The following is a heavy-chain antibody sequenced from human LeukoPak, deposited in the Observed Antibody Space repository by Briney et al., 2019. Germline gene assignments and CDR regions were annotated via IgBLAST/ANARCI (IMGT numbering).Heavy chain of an antibody. Sequence: TLSLTCAVSGGSISSGGYSWSWIRQPPGKGLEWIGYIYHSGSTYYNPSLKSRVTISVDRSKNQFSLKLSSVTAADTAVYYCARARQFTMVRGAITYYFDYWGQGTLVTVSS. J-gene: IGHJ4*02. CDR2: IYHSGST. CDR3: ARARQFTMVRGAITYYFDY. CDR1: GGSISSGGYS. D-gene: IGHD3-10*01. V-gene: IGHV4-30-2*01.